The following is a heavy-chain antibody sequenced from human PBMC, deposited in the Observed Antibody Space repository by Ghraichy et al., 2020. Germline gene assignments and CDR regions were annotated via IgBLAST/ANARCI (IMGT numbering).Heavy chain of an antibody. D-gene: IGHD4-23*01. CDR2: ITSSSRTI. Sequence: GGSLRLSCVGSGFTFSGYHMNWVRQSPGKGLEWVSYITSSSRTISYADSVKGRFTIFRDNAHNSLYLQMNSLRDEDTAVYYCARDSTVVRFFYYDGMDVWGPGTTVTVSS. V-gene: IGHV3-48*02. CDR3: ARDSTVVRFFYYDGMDV. J-gene: IGHJ6*02. CDR1: GFTFSGYH.